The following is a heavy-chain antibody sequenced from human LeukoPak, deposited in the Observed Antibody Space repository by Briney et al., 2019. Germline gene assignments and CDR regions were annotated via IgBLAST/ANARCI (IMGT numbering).Heavy chain of an antibody. D-gene: IGHD6-19*01. J-gene: IGHJ6*03. Sequence: GGSLRLSCAASGFTSSGFWMTWVRQAPGKGLEWVANINQDGSEKHYVDSVRGRFTTSRDNAENSLDLQMYSLRAEDTAVYYCARVWQWLNLYYYYYMDVWGKGTTVTVSS. CDR1: GFTSSGFW. V-gene: IGHV3-7*01. CDR3: ARVWQWLNLYYYYYMDV. CDR2: INQDGSEK.